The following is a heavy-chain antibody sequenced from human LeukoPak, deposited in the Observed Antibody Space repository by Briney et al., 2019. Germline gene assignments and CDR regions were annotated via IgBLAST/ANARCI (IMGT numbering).Heavy chain of an antibody. J-gene: IGHJ4*02. D-gene: IGHD5-12*01. CDR3: ARLHVDIVATTPDY. CDR2: ISSSGSTI. CDR1: WITFHGLY. Sequence: GALRIFRSASWITFHGLYQRLIRPAPGEGLGGGSYISSSGSTIYYADSVKGRFTISRDNAKNSLYLQMNSLRAEDTAVYYCARLHVDIVATTPDYWGQGTLVTVSS. V-gene: IGHV3-11*01.